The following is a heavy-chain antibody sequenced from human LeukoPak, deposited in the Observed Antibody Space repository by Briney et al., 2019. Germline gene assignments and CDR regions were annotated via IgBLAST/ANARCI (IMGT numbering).Heavy chain of an antibody. D-gene: IGHD6-13*01. CDR3: ARTWLRIAAADNFDY. CDR1: GFTFDDYG. CDR2: INWNGGST. J-gene: IGHJ4*02. V-gene: IGHV3-20*04. Sequence: QTGGSLRLSCAASGFTFDDYGMSWVRQAPGKGLEWVSGINWNGGSTGYADSVEGRFTISRDNAKNSLYLQMNSLRAEDTALYYCARTWLRIAAADNFDYWGQGTLVTVSS.